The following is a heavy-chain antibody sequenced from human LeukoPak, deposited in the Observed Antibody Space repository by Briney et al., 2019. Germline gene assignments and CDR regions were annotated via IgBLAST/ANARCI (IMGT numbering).Heavy chain of an antibody. CDR3: ARPAYCGGDCYWFDL. D-gene: IGHD2-21*02. J-gene: IGHJ2*01. Sequence: GGSLRLSCAASGFTFSTYSMNWVRQAPGKGLEWVSSITVSTSYIYYADSVRGRFTISRDNAKNSLYLQMNSLRAEDTAVYYCARPAYCGGDCYWFDLWGRGSLVTISS. CDR1: GFTFSTYS. CDR2: ITVSTSYI. V-gene: IGHV3-21*01.